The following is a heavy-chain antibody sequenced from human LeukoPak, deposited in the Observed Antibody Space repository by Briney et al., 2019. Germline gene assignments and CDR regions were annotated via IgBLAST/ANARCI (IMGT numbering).Heavy chain of an antibody. Sequence: QPGGPLKLSCAASGFTFSGSAVHWVRQTSGKGLEWVGRIRNKANNYATAYAASVKGRFTIFRDDSKNTAYLQMNSLKTEDTAVYHCTIWVVPAANYDYMDVWGKGTTVAVSS. V-gene: IGHV3-73*01. D-gene: IGHD2-2*01. CDR1: GFTFSGSA. J-gene: IGHJ6*03. CDR3: TIWVVPAANYDYMDV. CDR2: IRNKANNYAT.